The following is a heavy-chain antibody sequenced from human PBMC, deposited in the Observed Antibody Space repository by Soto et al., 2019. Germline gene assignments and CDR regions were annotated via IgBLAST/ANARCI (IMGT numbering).Heavy chain of an antibody. CDR3: ARELLFYDSDGFSWDDAFDI. J-gene: IGHJ3*02. CDR1: GGSLNSSAYS. CDR2: IYQSGST. D-gene: IGHD3-22*01. V-gene: IGHV4-30-2*01. Sequence: PSETLSLTCAVSGGSLNSSAYSWSWIRQPPGKGLEWIGFIYQSGSTYYNPSLKSRVTMSLDRPKNQFSLKLSSVTAADTAVYYCARELLFYDSDGFSWDDAFDIWGQGTMVTVSS.